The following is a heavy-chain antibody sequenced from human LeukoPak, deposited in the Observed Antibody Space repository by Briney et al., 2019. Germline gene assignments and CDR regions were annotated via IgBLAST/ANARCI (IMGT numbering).Heavy chain of an antibody. CDR3: ATAGLKDCSGGSCYKVFDY. D-gene: IGHD2-15*01. J-gene: IGHJ4*02. CDR1: GYTLTELS. Sequence: ASVKVSCKVSGYTLTELSMHWVRQAPGKGLEWMGGFDPEDGETIYAQKFQGRVTMTEDTSTDTAYMELSSLRSEDTAVYYCATAGLKDCSGGSCYKVFDYWGQGTLVTVSS. V-gene: IGHV1-24*01. CDR2: FDPEDGET.